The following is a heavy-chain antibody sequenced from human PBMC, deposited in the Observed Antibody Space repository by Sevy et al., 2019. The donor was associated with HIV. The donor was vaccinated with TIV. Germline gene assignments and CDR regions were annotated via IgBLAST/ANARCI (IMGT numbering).Heavy chain of an antibody. J-gene: IGHJ4*02. CDR2: LSFGCGEI. D-gene: IGHD2-8*01. V-gene: IGHV3-23*01. Sequence: GGSLRLSCAASGFTFSKYSMSWVRQPPGKGLEWVSTLSFGCGEINYADSVKGRFTISRDNSKSSMYLQMNNLRPEDTAVDYCAGEGCTKPHDYWGQGTLVTVSS. CDR3: AGEGCTKPHDY. CDR1: GFTFSKYS.